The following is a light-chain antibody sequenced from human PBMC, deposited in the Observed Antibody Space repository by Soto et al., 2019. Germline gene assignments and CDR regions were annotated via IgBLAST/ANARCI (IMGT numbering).Light chain of an antibody. CDR1: SGYSNYK. V-gene: IGLV9-49*01. CDR3: GADHGSGSNFVV. CDR2: VGTGGIVG. Sequence: HLVLTQPPSASASLGASVTLTCTLSSGYSNYKVDWYQQRPGKGPRFVMRVGTGGIVGSKGDGIPDRFSVLGSGLNRYLTIKNIQEEDESDYHCGADHGSGSNFVVFGGGTKVTVL. J-gene: IGLJ2*01.